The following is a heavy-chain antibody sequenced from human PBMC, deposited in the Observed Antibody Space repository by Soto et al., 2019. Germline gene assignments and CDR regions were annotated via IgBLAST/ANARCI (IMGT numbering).Heavy chain of an antibody. Sequence: QVQLQESGPGLVKPSETLSLTCTVSGGSISRYYWSWIRQPPGKGLEWIGYIYYSGSTNYNPSLKSRVTISVDTSKHQFSLSLSSVTAADTAVYYCARGILSSYWYLDLWGRGTLVTVSS. J-gene: IGHJ2*01. V-gene: IGHV4-59*01. D-gene: IGHD2-15*01. CDR3: ARGILSSYWYLDL. CDR1: GGSISRYY. CDR2: IYYSGST.